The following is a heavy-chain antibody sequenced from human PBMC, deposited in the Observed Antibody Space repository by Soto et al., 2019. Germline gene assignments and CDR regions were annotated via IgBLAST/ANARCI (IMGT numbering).Heavy chain of an antibody. CDR1: GDIVSSDRAA. V-gene: IGHV6-1*01. J-gene: IGHJ4*02. Sequence: SQTLSLTCAISGDIVSSDRAAWNWIRQSPSRGLEWLGRTYFRSQWYYDYALSVKSRITVNPDTSKNQFSLQLSSVTPEDTAVYFCTRDSVLDGGFGYWGKGTLVTVSS. D-gene: IGHD3-16*01. CDR2: TYFRSQWYY. CDR3: TRDSVLDGGFGY.